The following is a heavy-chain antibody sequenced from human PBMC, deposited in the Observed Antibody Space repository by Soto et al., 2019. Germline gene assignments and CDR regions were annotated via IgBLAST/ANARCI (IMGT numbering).Heavy chain of an antibody. V-gene: IGHV4-4*02. CDR1: GGSISSSNW. D-gene: IGHD1-26*01. Sequence: SETLSLTCAVSGGSISSSNWWRWVRQPPGKELEWIGAIYHSGSTNYNPSLKSRVTISVDKSKNQFSLKLSSVTASDTAVYYCARFNSGSYYEAFDIWGQGTMVT. CDR2: IYHSGST. CDR3: ARFNSGSYYEAFDI. J-gene: IGHJ3*02.